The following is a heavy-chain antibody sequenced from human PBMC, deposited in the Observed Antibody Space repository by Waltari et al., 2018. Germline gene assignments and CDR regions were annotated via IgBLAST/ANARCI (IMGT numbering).Heavy chain of an antibody. CDR3: ARRVGGPMYYWYFDL. CDR2: IDPGDSDT. D-gene: IGHD2-15*01. Sequence: EVQLVQSGAEVKKPGESLKISCKVSGSSFPSYWVGWLRTSPGNGLEWMGIIDPGDSDTRYSPSFQGQVTISADKSISTAYPQWSSLKASDTAMYYCARRVGGPMYYWYFDLWGRGTLVTVSS. V-gene: IGHV5-51*01. J-gene: IGHJ2*01. CDR1: GSSFPSYW.